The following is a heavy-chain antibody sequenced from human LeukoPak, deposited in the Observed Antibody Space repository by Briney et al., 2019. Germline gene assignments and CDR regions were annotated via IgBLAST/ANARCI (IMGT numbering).Heavy chain of an antibody. CDR2: INHSGST. CDR1: GGSFSGYY. D-gene: IGHD3-3*01. V-gene: IGHV4-34*01. J-gene: IGHJ4*02. Sequence: PSETLSLTCAVYGGSFSGYYWSWIRQPPGKGLEWIGEINHSGSTNYNPSLKSRVTISVDTSKSQFSLKLSSVTAADTAVYYCARGKPPLRFFDYWGQGTLVTVSS. CDR3: ARGKPPLRFFDY.